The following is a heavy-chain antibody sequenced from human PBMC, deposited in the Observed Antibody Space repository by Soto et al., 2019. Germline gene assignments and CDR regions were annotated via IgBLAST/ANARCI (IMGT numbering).Heavy chain of an antibody. CDR3: ARHQRDDASRKIDC. J-gene: IGHJ4*02. CDR1: GYSFTSNW. CDR2: INPADSGI. V-gene: IGHV5-51*01. Sequence: PVESLTTSCQGSGYSFTSNWIGWVLQMPGKGLEWMGIINPADSGIKYSPSFQGQVTISADKSIGTAYLQWSSLKASDTAMYYCARHQRDDASRKIDCWGQGTMVTVSS. D-gene: IGHD3-16*01.